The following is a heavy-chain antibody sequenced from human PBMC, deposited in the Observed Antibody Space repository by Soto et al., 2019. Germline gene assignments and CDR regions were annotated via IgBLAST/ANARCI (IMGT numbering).Heavy chain of an antibody. CDR2: INSDGSTT. Sequence: PGGSLRLSCAASGFTFSSYAMSWVRQAPGKGLEWVSPINSDGSTTNYTDSVKGRFTISRDNAKNTLYLQMDSLRAEDTAVYYCASAKIGDYFQVYWGQGTLVTVSS. D-gene: IGHD4-17*01. J-gene: IGHJ4*02. V-gene: IGHV3-74*01. CDR3: ASAKIGDYFQVY. CDR1: GFTFSSYA.